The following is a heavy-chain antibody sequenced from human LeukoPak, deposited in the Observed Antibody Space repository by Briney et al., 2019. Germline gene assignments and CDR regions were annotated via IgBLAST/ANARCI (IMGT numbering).Heavy chain of an antibody. CDR2: IKQDGSEK. D-gene: IGHD5-18*01. CDR1: GFTFSSYW. CDR3: AGGSYSYGLDY. J-gene: IGHJ4*02. Sequence: GGSLGLSCAASGFTFSSYWMSWVRQAPGKGLEWVANIKQDGSEKYYVDSVKGRFTISRDNAKNSLYLQMNSLRAEDTAVYYCAGGSYSYGLDYWGQGTLVTVSS. V-gene: IGHV3-7*01.